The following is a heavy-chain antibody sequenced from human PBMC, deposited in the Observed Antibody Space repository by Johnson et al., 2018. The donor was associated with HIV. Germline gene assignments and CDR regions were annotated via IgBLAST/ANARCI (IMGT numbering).Heavy chain of an antibody. CDR3: ARGKGWLDAFDM. J-gene: IGHJ3*02. CDR1: GFTFTNYA. CDR2: ISYDGSNK. Sequence: QVQLVESGGGVVQPGRSLRLSCAASGFTFTNYAMDWVRQTPGKGLEWVAFISYDGSNKYFTDSVRGRFTISRDNSKNTLFLQMNSLRAGDTAVYYCARGKGWLDAFDMWGQGTMVTVSS. V-gene: IGHV3-30-3*01. D-gene: IGHD3-22*01.